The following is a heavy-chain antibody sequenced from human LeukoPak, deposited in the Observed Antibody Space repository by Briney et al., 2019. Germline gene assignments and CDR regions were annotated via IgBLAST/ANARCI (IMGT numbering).Heavy chain of an antibody. CDR3: ARDPNLRQMEPISDAFDI. Sequence: SVKVSCKASGGTFSSYAISWVRQAPGQGLEWMGRIIPIFGTANYAQKIQGRVTITTDESTSTAYMEQSSLRSEDTAVYYCARDPNLRQMEPISDAFDIWGQGTRVTVSS. CDR2: IIPIFGTA. V-gene: IGHV1-69*05. CDR1: GGTFSSYA. D-gene: IGHD5-24*01. J-gene: IGHJ3*02.